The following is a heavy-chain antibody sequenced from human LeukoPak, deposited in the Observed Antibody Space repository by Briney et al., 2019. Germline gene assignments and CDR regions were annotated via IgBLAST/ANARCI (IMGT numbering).Heavy chain of an antibody. J-gene: IGHJ4*02. CDR3: ARPAYSGSYYWFDY. CDR1: GFTFSSYG. Sequence: GGSLRLSCAASGFTFSSYGMHWVRQAPGKGLEWVAVIWYDGSNKYYADSVKGRFTISRDNSKNTLYLQMNSLRAEDTAVYYCARPAYSGSYYWFDYWGQGTLVTVSS. D-gene: IGHD1-26*01. CDR2: IWYDGSNK. V-gene: IGHV3-33*01.